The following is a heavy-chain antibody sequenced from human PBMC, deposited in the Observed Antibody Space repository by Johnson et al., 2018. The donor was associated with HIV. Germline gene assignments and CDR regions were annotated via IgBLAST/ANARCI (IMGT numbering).Heavy chain of an antibody. D-gene: IGHD1-26*01. J-gene: IGHJ3*02. V-gene: IGHV3-33*06. CDR1: GFTFSSYG. CDR3: AKDVGGWELVLDAFDI. CDR2: IWYDGSNK. Sequence: QVQLVESGGGVVQPGKSLRLSCAASGFTFSSYGMHWVRQAAGKGLEWVALIWYDGSNKYYADSVKGRFTISRDNSKNTLYLQMNSLRAEDTAVYYCAKDVGGWELVLDAFDIWGQGTMVTVSS.